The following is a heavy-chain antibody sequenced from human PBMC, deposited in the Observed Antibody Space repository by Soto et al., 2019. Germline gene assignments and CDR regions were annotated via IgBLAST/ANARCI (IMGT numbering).Heavy chain of an antibody. CDR3: ARGESYDSSGYFDP. CDR2: IYYSGST. D-gene: IGHD3-22*01. V-gene: IGHV4-30-4*01. Sequence: SETLSLTCTVSGGSISSGDYYWSWIRQPPGKGLEWIGYIYYSGSTYYNPSLKSRVTISVDTSKNQFSLKLSSVTAADTAVYYCARGESYDSSGYFDPWGQGTLVTVSS. CDR1: GGSISSGDYY. J-gene: IGHJ5*02.